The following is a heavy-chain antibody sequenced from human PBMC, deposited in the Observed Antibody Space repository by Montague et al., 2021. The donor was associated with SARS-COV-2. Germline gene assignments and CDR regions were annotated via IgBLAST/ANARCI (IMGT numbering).Heavy chain of an antibody. CDR2: LYITGST. Sequence: SETLSLTCTVSGGSISSYYWSWIRQSAGKGLEWIGRLYITGSTNYNSALEGRVTMSVDTSRNQFYLKLTSVTAADTAVYYCASIPTRLNTVRGVIDNLGQGVLVTVSS. V-gene: IGHV4-4*07. CDR3: ASIPTRLNTVRGVIDN. CDR1: GGSISSYY. J-gene: IGHJ4*02. D-gene: IGHD3-10*01.